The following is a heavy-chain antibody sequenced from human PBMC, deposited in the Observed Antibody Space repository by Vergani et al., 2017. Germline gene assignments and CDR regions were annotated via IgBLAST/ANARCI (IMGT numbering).Heavy chain of an antibody. CDR3: ARHAPTITIFGVVAKGYYYYGMDV. Sequence: QVQLVQSGAEVKKPGASVKVSCKASGYTFTGYYMHWVRQAPGQGLEWMGWINPNSGGTNYAQKFQGRVTMTRDTSISTAYMELSRLRSDDTAVYYCARHAPTITIFGVVAKGYYYYGMDVWGQGTTVTVSS. D-gene: IGHD3-3*01. CDR2: INPNSGGT. CDR1: GYTFTGYY. V-gene: IGHV1-2*02. J-gene: IGHJ6*02.